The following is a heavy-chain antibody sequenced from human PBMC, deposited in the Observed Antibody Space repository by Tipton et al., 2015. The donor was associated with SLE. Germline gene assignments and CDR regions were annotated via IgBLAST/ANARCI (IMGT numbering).Heavy chain of an antibody. CDR3: AREVVPANFDY. Sequence: SLRLSCAASGFTFSSSAMNWVRQAPGKGLEWGSAISGSGGSAYYADSVKGRFTISRDNSKSTLYLQMNSLRAEDTAVYFCAREVVPANFDYWGQGTLLTVSS. V-gene: IGHV3-23*01. D-gene: IGHD2-2*01. J-gene: IGHJ4*02. CDR1: GFTFSSSA. CDR2: ISGSGGSA.